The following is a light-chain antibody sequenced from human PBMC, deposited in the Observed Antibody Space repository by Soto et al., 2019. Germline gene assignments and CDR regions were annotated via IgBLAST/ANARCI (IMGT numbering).Light chain of an antibody. J-gene: IGLJ2*01. CDR2: RNN. V-gene: IGLV1-47*01. CDR3: AAWDDSLSGPV. CDR1: SSNIGSNS. Sequence: QPVLTQPPSASGTPGQRVTISCSGSSSNIGSNSVCWYQQLPGTAPKLLIYRNNQRPSGVPDRFSGSKSGTSASLAISGLRSEDEADYYCAAWDDSLSGPVFGGGTKLTVL.